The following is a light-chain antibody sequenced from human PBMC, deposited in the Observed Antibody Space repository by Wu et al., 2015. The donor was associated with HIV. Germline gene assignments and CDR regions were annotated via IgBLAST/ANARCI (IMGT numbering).Light chain of an antibody. V-gene: IGKV1-8*01. J-gene: IGKJ4*01. CDR1: QGISTS. CDR2: GAS. CDR3: QQYYDYVPLT. Sequence: AIRITQSPSTLSASIGDRVTITCRASQGISTSLAWYQQKPGKSPQLLIYGASTLQTGVPSRFNGSGSGTEFALTISCLQSEDFATYFCQQYYDYVPLTFGGGTKVEIK.